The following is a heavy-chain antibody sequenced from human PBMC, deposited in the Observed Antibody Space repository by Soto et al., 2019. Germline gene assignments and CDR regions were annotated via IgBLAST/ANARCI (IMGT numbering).Heavy chain of an antibody. CDR1: GFPFSRYW. CDR2: INDEGPST. Sequence: EEHLVQSGGGLVQPGGSLRLSCVASGFPFSRYWMHWVRQVPGQGLVWVSRINDEGPSTIYADFGKGRFTSSRDNAKNTVHLQMDSLRVDDTAIYYCAGGYQEWGQGALVTVSS. D-gene: IGHD5-12*01. CDR3: AGGYQE. V-gene: IGHV3-74*01. J-gene: IGHJ4*02.